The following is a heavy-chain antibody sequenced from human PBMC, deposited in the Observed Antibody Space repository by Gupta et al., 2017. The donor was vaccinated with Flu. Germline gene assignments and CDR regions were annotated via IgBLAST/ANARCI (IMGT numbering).Heavy chain of an antibody. D-gene: IGHD3-10*01. J-gene: IGHJ2*01. V-gene: IGHV4-59*02. Sequence: VSGVSVSTYSWSWIRLPPGKGLEWIGYTGSTNYNPSLKSRVSISVDTSKNQLSLKLSSVTAADTAVYYCAKTHRGWYFDLWGRGTLVSVSS. CDR2: TGST. CDR1: GVSVSTYS. CDR3: AKTHRGWYFDL.